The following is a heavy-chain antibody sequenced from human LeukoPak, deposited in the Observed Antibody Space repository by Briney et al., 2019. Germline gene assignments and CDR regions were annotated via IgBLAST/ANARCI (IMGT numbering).Heavy chain of an antibody. CDR1: GYTFTGYY. Sequence: ASVKVSCKASGYTFTGYYMHWVRQAPGQGLEWMGWVNPNSGGTNYAQKVQGRVTMTRDTSISTAYMELSRLRSDDTAVYYCARDRGYCSGGSCYSTRVFDYWGQGTLVTVSS. CDR3: ARDRGYCSGGSCYSTRVFDY. J-gene: IGHJ4*02. V-gene: IGHV1-2*02. D-gene: IGHD2-15*01. CDR2: VNPNSGGT.